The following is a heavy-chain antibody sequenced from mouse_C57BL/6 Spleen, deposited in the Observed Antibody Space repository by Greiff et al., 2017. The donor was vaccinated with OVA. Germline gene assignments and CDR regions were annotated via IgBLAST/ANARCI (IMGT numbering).Heavy chain of an antibody. Sequence: QVQLQQSGPELVKPGASVKISCKASGYSFTSYYIHWVKQRPEQGLEWIGWIYPGSGNTKYNEKFKGKATLTADTSSSTAYMQLSSLTSEDSAVYYCAKGTGTVDYWGQGTTLTVSS. V-gene: IGHV1-66*01. J-gene: IGHJ2*01. D-gene: IGHD4-1*01. CDR1: GYSFTSYY. CDR2: IYPGSGNT. CDR3: AKGTGTVDY.